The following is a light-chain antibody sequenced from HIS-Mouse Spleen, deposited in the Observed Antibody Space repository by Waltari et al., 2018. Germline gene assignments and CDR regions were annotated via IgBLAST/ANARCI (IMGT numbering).Light chain of an antibody. CDR3: CSYAGSSTFGV. V-gene: IGLV2-23*03. CDR1: SSDVGRYNL. J-gene: IGLJ3*02. CDR2: EGS. Sequence: QSALTQPASVSGSPGQSTTISCTGTSSDVGRYNLVSWYQQHPGKAPKLMIYEGSKRPSGVSNRFSGSKSGNTASLTISGLQAEDEADYYCCSYAGSSTFGVFGGGTKLTVL.